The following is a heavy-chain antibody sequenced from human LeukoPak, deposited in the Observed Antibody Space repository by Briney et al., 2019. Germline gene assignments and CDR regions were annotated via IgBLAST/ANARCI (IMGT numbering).Heavy chain of an antibody. Sequence: SMKGRFTISRDNAKNSLYLQINSLRAEDTAVYYCTSIILGLDYWGQGTLVTVSS. J-gene: IGHJ4*02. D-gene: IGHD3-3*01. CDR3: TSIILGLDY. V-gene: IGHV3-21*03.